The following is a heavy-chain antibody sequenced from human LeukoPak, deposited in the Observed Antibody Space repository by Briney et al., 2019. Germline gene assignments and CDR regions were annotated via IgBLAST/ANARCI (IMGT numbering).Heavy chain of an antibody. CDR3: ARGKPRGRFDY. J-gene: IGHJ4*02. D-gene: IGHD3-16*01. Sequence: PSETLSLTCTVSDGSISSYYWSWIRQPAGKGLEWIGRIYSSGSTNCNPSLKSRITMSVDTSKNQFSLNLTSVTAADTAVYYCARGKPRGRFDYWGQGTLVTVSS. CDR2: IYSSGST. V-gene: IGHV4-4*07. CDR1: DGSISSYY.